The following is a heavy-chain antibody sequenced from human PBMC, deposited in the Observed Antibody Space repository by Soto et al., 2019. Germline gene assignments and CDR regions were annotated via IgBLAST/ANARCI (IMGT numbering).Heavy chain of an antibody. D-gene: IGHD3-22*01. CDR2: INHSGST. CDR1: GGSFSGYY. J-gene: IGHJ4*02. CDR3: ASQHYYDSSGYYVGY. V-gene: IGHV4-34*01. Sequence: SETLSLTCAVYGGSFSGYYWSWIRQPPGKGLEWIGEINHSGSTNYNPSLKSRVTISVDTSKNQFSLKLTSVTAADTAVYYCASQHYYDSSGYYVGYWGQGTLVTVSS.